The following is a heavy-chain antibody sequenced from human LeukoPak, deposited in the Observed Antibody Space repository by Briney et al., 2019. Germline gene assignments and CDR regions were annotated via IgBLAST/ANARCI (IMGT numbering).Heavy chain of an antibody. Sequence: PGGSLRLSCAASGFTFSSYAMHWVRQAPGKGLEWVAVTSYDGSNEYYADSVKGRFTISRDNSKNTLYLQMNSLRAEDTAVYYCASDSGSYWSAVHFDYWGQGTLVTVSS. CDR1: GFTFSSYA. J-gene: IGHJ4*02. CDR3: ASDSGSYWSAVHFDY. CDR2: TSYDGSNE. D-gene: IGHD1-26*01. V-gene: IGHV3-30-3*01.